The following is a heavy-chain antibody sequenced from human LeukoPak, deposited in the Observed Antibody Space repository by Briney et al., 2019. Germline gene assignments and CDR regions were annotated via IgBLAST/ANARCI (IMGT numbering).Heavy chain of an antibody. CDR3: AKGRGWEASYYYYYMDV. J-gene: IGHJ6*03. CDR1: GFIFSNFW. CDR2: IKQDGSET. D-gene: IGHD1-26*01. Sequence: GGSLRLSCEASGFIFSNFWMTWVRQAPGKGLEWVANIKQDGSETYYVDSVKGRFTISRDNSKNTLYLQMNSLRAEDTAVYYCAKGRGWEASYYYYYMDVWGKGTTVTISS. V-gene: IGHV3-7*01.